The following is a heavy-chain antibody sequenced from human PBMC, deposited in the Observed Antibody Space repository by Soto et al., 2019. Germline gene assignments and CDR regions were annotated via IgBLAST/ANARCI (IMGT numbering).Heavy chain of an antibody. CDR2: ISYDGSNK. D-gene: IGHD2-2*01. J-gene: IGHJ4*02. Sequence: PGGSLRLSCAASGFTFSSYGMHWVRRAPGKGLEWVAVISYDGSNKYYADSVKGRFTISRDNSKNTLYLQMNSLRAEDTAVYYCAKTREYQLLNFDYWGQGTLVTVYS. CDR1: GFTFSSYG. V-gene: IGHV3-30*18. CDR3: AKTREYQLLNFDY.